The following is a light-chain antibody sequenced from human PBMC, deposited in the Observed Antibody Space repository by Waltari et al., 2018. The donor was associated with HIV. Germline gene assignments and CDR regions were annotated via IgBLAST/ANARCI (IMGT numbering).Light chain of an antibody. V-gene: IGKV4-1*01. Sequence: DIVMTQSPDSLAVSLGERATINCKSSQSVLYSSNNRNHLAWYQQKPGQPPRLLIYWASTRESGVPARFSGSGSGTDFTLTISSLQAEDVAVYYCQQYYSSPWNFGPGTKVDIK. CDR3: QQYYSSPWN. J-gene: IGKJ3*01. CDR2: WAS. CDR1: QSVLYSSNNRNH.